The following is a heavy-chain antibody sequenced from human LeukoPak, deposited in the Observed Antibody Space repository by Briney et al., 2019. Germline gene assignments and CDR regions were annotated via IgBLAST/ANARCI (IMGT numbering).Heavy chain of an antibody. CDR3: AHVDSSGYYLLFDY. D-gene: IGHD3-22*01. CDR2: IYWDDDK. CDR1: GFSLSTGGGG. J-gene: IGHJ4*02. Sequence: VSGPTLVKPTPTLTLTCTFSGFSLSTGGGGVGWIRQPPGKALEWLSLIYWDDDKRYSPSLKSRLTITKDTSKNQVVLTMTNMDPVDTATYYCAHVDSSGYYLLFDYWGQGTLVTVSS. V-gene: IGHV2-5*02.